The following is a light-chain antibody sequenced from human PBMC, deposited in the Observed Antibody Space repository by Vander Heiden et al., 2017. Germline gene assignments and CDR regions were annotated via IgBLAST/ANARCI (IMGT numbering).Light chain of an antibody. CDR1: QTITSW. CDR3: QQYNSYPYT. CDR2: KAS. V-gene: IGKV1-5*03. J-gene: IGKJ2*01. Sequence: DIQMTQSPSTLSASVGDRVTITCRASQTITSWLAWYQQKPGKAPKLLIFKASSLESGVPSRFSGSGSGTEFTLTISSLQPDDFATYYCQQYNSYPYTFGQGTKLEIK.